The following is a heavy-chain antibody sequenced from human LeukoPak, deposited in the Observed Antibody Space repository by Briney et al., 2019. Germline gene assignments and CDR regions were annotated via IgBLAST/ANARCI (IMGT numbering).Heavy chain of an antibody. CDR2: IYHSGST. CDR3: ARDFSSSSTVYYYYYMDV. Sequence: SETLSLTCTVSGYSISSGYYWGWIRQPPGKGLEWIGSIYHSGSTYYNPSLKSRVTISVDTSKNQFSLKLSSVTAADTAVYYCARDFSSSSTVYYYYYMDVWGKGTTVTVSS. CDR1: GYSISSGYY. D-gene: IGHD6-6*01. V-gene: IGHV4-38-2*02. J-gene: IGHJ6*03.